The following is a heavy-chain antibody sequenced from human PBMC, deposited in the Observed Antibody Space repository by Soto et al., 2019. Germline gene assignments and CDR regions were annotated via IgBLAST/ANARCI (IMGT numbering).Heavy chain of an antibody. D-gene: IGHD3-10*01. Sequence: KAGGSLRLSCAASGFTFSSYSMNWVRQAPGKGLEWVSSISSSSSYIYYADSVKGRFTISRDNAKNSLYLQMNSLRAEDTAVYYCARDFDTYYYGSGSYPHYYGMDVWGQGTTVTVSS. CDR1: GFTFSSYS. V-gene: IGHV3-21*01. J-gene: IGHJ6*02. CDR3: ARDFDTYYYGSGSYPHYYGMDV. CDR2: ISSSSSYI.